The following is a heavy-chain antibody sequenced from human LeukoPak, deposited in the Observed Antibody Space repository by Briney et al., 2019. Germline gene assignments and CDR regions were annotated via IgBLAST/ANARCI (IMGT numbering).Heavy chain of an antibody. V-gene: IGHV1-69*05. CDR1: GGTFSSYA. CDR2: IIPIFGTA. J-gene: IGHJ4*02. CDR3: ASSSYCSSTSCYTPVY. D-gene: IGHD2-2*02. Sequence: ASVKVSCKASGGTFSSYAISWVRQAPGQGLEWMGGIIPIFGTANYAQKFQGRVTITTDESTSTAYMELSSLRSEDTAVYYCASSSYCSSTSCYTPVYWGQGTLVTVSS.